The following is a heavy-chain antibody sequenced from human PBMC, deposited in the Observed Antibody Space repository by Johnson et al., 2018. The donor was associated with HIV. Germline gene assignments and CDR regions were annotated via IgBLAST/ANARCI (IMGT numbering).Heavy chain of an antibody. CDR1: GFSFTKYA. D-gene: IGHD2-21*02. J-gene: IGHJ3*02. CDR2: ISYDGNNK. CDR3: ARPHIVVVTAGYAFDI. V-gene: IGHV3-30-3*01. Sequence: VQLVESGGGVVQPGRSLRLSCAASGFSFTKYAMHWVRQAPGKGLEWVAIISYDGNNKYYADSVKGRFTISRDNSKNTLYLQMNSLRAEDTAVYYCARPHIVVVTAGYAFDIWGQGTMVTVSS.